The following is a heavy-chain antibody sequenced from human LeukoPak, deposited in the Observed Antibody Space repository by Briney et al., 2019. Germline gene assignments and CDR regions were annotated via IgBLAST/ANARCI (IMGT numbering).Heavy chain of an antibody. D-gene: IGHD6-13*01. CDR3: ARDTHSGYSSSWYGWAFDY. J-gene: IGHJ4*02. V-gene: IGHV3-23*01. Sequence: GGSLRLSCAASGFTFTSYAMSRVRQAPGKGLEWVSGISGSGGSTYYADSVKGRFTISRDDSKNTLYLQMNSLRAEDTAVYYCARDTHSGYSSSWYGWAFDYWGQGTLVTVSS. CDR2: ISGSGGST. CDR1: GFTFTSYA.